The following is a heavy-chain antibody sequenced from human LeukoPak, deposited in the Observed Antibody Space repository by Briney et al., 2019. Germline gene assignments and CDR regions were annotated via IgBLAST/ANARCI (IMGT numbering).Heavy chain of an antibody. D-gene: IGHD5-24*01. CDR1: GFTFSQHG. Sequence: PGGSLRLSCAASGFTFSQHGMHWVRQAPGKGLEWMPFIEYDGSDKYLADSVKGRFTISRDNSKNTLYLQMNSLKTEDTAVYYCAREFGHNRWYFDYWGQGALVTVSS. J-gene: IGHJ4*02. V-gene: IGHV3-30*19. CDR2: IEYDGSDK. CDR3: AREFGHNRWYFDY.